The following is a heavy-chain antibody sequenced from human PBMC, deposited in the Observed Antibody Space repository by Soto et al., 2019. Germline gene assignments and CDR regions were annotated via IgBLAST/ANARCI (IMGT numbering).Heavy chain of an antibody. D-gene: IGHD6-19*01. CDR3: AKMLAVAGFDF. Sequence: LRLSCAASGFTFSSYAMSWVRQSPGKGLEWVSAISGGGVSTYYADSVKGRFTISRDNSKNTVYLQMNSLRAEDTAVYYCAKMLAVAGFDFWGQGTLVTVSS. J-gene: IGHJ4*02. V-gene: IGHV3-23*01. CDR1: GFTFSSYA. CDR2: ISGGGVST.